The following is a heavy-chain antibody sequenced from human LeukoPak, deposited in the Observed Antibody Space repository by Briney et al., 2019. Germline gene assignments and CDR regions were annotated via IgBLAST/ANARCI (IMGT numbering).Heavy chain of an antibody. Sequence: ASVKVSCKASGYTFTGYYMHWVRQAPGQGLEWMGWINPNSGGTNYAQKFQGRVTMTRDTSISTAYMELSRLRSDDTAVYYCARDNVLLWFGESETNSWFDPWGQGTLVTVSS. CDR1: GYTFTGYY. D-gene: IGHD3-10*01. J-gene: IGHJ5*02. CDR3: ARDNVLLWFGESETNSWFDP. CDR2: INPNSGGT. V-gene: IGHV1-2*02.